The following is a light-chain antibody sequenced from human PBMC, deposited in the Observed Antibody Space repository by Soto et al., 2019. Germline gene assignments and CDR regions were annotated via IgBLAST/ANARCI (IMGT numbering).Light chain of an antibody. CDR3: QQGHNWPIT. Sequence: EIVMTQSPATLSLSPGERAALSCRASQSINSYLDWYQQKPGQAPRLLIYGASTRPTGVPARFTGSESVSEFTLTISGLQSEDFAVYYCQQGHNWPITFGQGTRLEI. CDR2: GAS. V-gene: IGKV3-15*01. CDR1: QSINSY. J-gene: IGKJ2*01.